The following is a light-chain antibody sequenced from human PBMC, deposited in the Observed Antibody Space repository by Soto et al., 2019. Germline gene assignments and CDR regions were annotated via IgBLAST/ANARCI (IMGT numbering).Light chain of an antibody. CDR1: ESVSDY. V-gene: IGKV3-11*01. J-gene: IGKJ4*01. Sequence: EIVLTQSPATLSLSPGERATLSCRASESVSDYIAWYPQKPGQPPRLVIYDTSNRATGVPARFSGSGSGTDFTLTISSLEPEDFAVYYCQQRTKWLTFGGGTKVEIK. CDR3: QQRTKWLT. CDR2: DTS.